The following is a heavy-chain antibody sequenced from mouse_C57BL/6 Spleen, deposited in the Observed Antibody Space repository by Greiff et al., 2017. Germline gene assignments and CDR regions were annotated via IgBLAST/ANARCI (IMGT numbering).Heavy chain of an antibody. J-gene: IGHJ4*01. D-gene: IGHD4-1*01. CDR1: GYTFTSYW. CDR3: ARSPWGYYAMDY. CDR2: INPSSGYT. V-gene: IGHV1-7*01. Sequence: VQLQQSGAELAKPGASVKLSCKASGYTFTSYWMHWVKQRPGQGLEWIGYINPSSGYTKYNQKFKDKATLPADKSSSTAYMQLSSLTYEDSAVYYCARSPWGYYAMDYRGQGTSVTVSS.